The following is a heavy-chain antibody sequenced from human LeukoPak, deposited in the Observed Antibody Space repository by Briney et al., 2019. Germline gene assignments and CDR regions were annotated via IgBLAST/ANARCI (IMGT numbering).Heavy chain of an antibody. D-gene: IGHD6-6*01. Sequence: GASLNICYKGAGYSFTSYRSGGLRAMPGKGLEWMGIIYPGDSDTRYSPSFQGQVTISADKSISTAYLQWSSLKASDTAMYYCASLQLVRSPLDYWGQGTLVTVSS. V-gene: IGHV5-51*01. CDR1: GYSFTSYR. CDR3: ASLQLVRSPLDY. CDR2: IYPGDSDT. J-gene: IGHJ4*02.